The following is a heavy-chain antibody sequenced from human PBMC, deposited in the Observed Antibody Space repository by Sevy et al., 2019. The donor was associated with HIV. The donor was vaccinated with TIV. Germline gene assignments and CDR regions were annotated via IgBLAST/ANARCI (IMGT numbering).Heavy chain of an antibody. CDR3: ARDRRNYGGQYFDY. V-gene: IGHV3-48*03. J-gene: IGHJ4*02. CDR2: ISSSGDTT. D-gene: IGHD4-17*01. Sequence: GGSLRLSCAASGFTFRSFEMNWVRQAPGKGLEWVSYISSSGDTTDYTDSVKGRFTISRDNAKNFLYLEMNNLRAEDTAVYYCARDRRNYGGQYFDYWGQGTLVTVSS. CDR1: GFTFRSFE.